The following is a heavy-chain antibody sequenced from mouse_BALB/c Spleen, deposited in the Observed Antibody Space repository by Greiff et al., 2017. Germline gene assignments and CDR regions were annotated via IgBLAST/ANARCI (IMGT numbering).Heavy chain of an antibody. Sequence: EVQVVESGGGLVKPGGSLKLSCAASGFTFSDYYMYWVRQTPEKRLEWVATISDGGSYTYYPDSVKGRFTISRDNAKNNLYLQMSSLKSEDTAMYYCARDRGITTVVSLYYYAMDYWGQGTSVTVSS. D-gene: IGHD1-1*01. CDR2: ISDGGSYT. V-gene: IGHV5-4*02. J-gene: IGHJ4*01. CDR3: ARDRGITTVVSLYYYAMDY. CDR1: GFTFSDYY.